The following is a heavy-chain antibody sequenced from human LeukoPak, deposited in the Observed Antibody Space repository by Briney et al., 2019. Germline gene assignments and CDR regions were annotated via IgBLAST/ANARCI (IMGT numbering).Heavy chain of an antibody. CDR1: GGTFSSYA. J-gene: IGHJ4*02. CDR3: ARDREWELAFFDY. Sequence: GASVKVSCKASGGTFSSYAISWVRQAPGQGLEWMGMIIPILGIANYAQKFQGTVTITADKSTSTAYMELSSLRSEDTAVYYCARDREWELAFFDYWGQGTLVTVSS. D-gene: IGHD1-26*01. CDR2: IIPILGIA. V-gene: IGHV1-69*04.